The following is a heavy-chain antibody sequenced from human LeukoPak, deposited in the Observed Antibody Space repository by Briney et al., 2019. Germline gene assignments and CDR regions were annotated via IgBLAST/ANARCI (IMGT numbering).Heavy chain of an antibody. D-gene: IGHD3-10*02. CDR1: GGSISRYY. Sequence: SETLSLTCTVSGGSISRYYWSWIRPPPGKGLEWIGYIYYSGSTNYNPSLKSRVTISVDTSKNQFSLKLSSVTAADTAVYYCARECTGCWFDPWGQGTLVTVSS. J-gene: IGHJ5*02. CDR2: IYYSGST. CDR3: ARECTGCWFDP. V-gene: IGHV4-59*01.